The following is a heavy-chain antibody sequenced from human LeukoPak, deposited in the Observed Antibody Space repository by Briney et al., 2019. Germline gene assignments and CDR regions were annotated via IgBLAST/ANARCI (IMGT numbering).Heavy chain of an antibody. CDR3: ARGGYYYDSSGKPFNY. CDR1: GGSISSYY. V-gene: IGHV4-59*01. CDR2: IYYSGST. Sequence: PSETLSLTCTVSGGSISSYYWSWIRQPPGKGLEWIGYIYYSGSTNYNPSLKSRVTISVDTSKNQFSLKLSSVTAADTAVYYCARGGYYYDSSGKPFNYWGQGTLVTVSS. J-gene: IGHJ4*02. D-gene: IGHD3-22*01.